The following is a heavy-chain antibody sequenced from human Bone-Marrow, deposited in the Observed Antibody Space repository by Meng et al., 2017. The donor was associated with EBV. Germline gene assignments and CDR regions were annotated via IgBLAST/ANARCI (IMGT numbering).Heavy chain of an antibody. CDR3: ARDGSVEMASI. V-gene: IGHV1-69*06. CDR2: IIPIFGTA. J-gene: IGHJ4*02. D-gene: IGHD5-24*01. Sequence: GRLGQFGAGGKKPGSSGKVSGKASGGTFSSYAISWVRQAPGQGLEWMGGIIPIFGTANYAQKFQGRVTITADKSTSTAYMELSSLRSEDTAVYYCARDGSVEMASIWGQGTLVTVSS. CDR1: GGTFSSYA.